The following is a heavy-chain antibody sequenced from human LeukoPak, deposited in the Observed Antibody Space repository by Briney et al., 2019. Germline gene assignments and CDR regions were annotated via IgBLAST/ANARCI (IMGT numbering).Heavy chain of an antibody. J-gene: IGHJ3*02. Sequence: ETLSLTCTVSGGSISSYYWSWIRQPPGKGLEWIGYIYYSGSTNYNPSLKSRVTISVDTSKNQFSLKLSSVTAADTAVYYCARVATVTTAYAFDIWGQGTMVTVSS. V-gene: IGHV4-59*01. CDR1: GGSISSYY. CDR2: IYYSGST. CDR3: ARVATVTTAYAFDI. D-gene: IGHD4-17*01.